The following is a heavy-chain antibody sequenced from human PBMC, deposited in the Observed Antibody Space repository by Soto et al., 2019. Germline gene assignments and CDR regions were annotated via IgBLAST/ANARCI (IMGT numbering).Heavy chain of an antibody. J-gene: IGHJ4*02. D-gene: IGHD3-10*01. V-gene: IGHV3-9*01. CDR3: AKYMCTMVRGSTHGYY. Sequence: EVQLVESGGGLVQPGRSLRLSCAASGFTFDDYAMHWVRQAPGKGLEWVSGISWNSGSIGYADSVKGRFTISRDNAKKSLYLQMSSLRAEDTALYYCAKYMCTMVRGSTHGYYWGQGTLVNGSS. CDR1: GFTFDDYA. CDR2: ISWNSGSI.